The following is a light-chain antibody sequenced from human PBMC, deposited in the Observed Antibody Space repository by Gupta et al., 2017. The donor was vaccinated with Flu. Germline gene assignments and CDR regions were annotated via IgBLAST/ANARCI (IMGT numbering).Light chain of an antibody. CDR1: QSVSGSY. CDR2: GAS. J-gene: IGKJ4*02. V-gene: IGKV3-20*01. Sequence: DIVLTHSPGTLSLSPGERATLSCRASQSVSGSYLAWYQQKPGQAPGLLIYGASSRATGIPERFSGSGSGTEFTLTISRLEPEDFAVYYCQQDGNTPRTFGRGTXVEIK. CDR3: QQDGNTPRT.